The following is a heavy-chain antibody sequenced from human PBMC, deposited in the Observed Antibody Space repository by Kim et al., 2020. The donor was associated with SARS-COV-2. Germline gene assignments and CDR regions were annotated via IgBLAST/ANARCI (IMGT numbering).Heavy chain of an antibody. V-gene: IGHV1-2*02. CDR3: ARDQGSSGYYPYYYYMDV. J-gene: IGHJ6*03. D-gene: IGHD3-22*01. CDR1: GYTFTGYY. Sequence: ASVKVSCKASGYTFTGYYMHWVRQAPGQGLEWMGWINPNSGGTNYAQKFQGRVTMTRDTSISTAYMELSRLRSDDTAVYYCARDQGSSGYYPYYYYMDVWGKGTTVTVSS. CDR2: INPNSGGT.